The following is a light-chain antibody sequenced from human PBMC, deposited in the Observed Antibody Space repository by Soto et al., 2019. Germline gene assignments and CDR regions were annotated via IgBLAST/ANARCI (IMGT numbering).Light chain of an antibody. V-gene: IGKV1-5*01. J-gene: IGKJ2*01. CDR1: QSISSW. Sequence: DIQMTQSPSTLSASVGDRVTITCRASQSISSWLAWYQQKPGKAPKLLIYDASSLESVVPSRFSGSGSGTEFTLTISSLQTDDFATYYCQQYNSYSYTFGQGTKLEIK. CDR2: DAS. CDR3: QQYNSYSYT.